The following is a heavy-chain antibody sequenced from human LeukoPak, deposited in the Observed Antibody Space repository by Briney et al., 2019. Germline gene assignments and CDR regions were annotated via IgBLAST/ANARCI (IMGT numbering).Heavy chain of an antibody. D-gene: IGHD2-2*01. V-gene: IGHV4-31*03. Sequence: SQTLSLTCTVSGGSISSGGYYWSWIRQHPGKGLEWIGYIYYSGSTYYNPSLKSRVTISVDTSKNQFSLKLSSVTAADTAVYYCARADQLMPYNWFDPWGQGTLVTVSS. CDR2: IYYSGST. J-gene: IGHJ5*02. CDR1: GGSISSGGYY. CDR3: ARADQLMPYNWFDP.